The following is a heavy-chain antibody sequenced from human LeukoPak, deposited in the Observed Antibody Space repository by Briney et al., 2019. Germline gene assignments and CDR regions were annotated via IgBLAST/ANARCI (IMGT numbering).Heavy chain of an antibody. Sequence: GGSVKVSCKASGYTFKSYAITWVRQAPGQGLEWMGWIDPYSGNTNYAQKFQGRVTMTTETFTSTADMEVTSLRSDDTAVYYCARGVGNEGLTIWGQGTLVTVSS. CDR1: GYTFKSYA. V-gene: IGHV1-18*01. CDR3: ARGVGNEGLTI. CDR2: IDPYSGNT. J-gene: IGHJ3*02. D-gene: IGHD1-26*01.